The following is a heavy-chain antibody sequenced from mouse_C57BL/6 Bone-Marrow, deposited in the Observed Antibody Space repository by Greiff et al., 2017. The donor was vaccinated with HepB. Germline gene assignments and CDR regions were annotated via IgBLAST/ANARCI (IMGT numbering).Heavy chain of an antibody. CDR3: TRDDYDGEGYAMDY. CDR2: IYPGNSDT. D-gene: IGHD2-4*01. CDR1: GYTFTSYW. V-gene: IGHV1-5*01. Sequence: EVQLQQSGTVLARPGASVKMSCKTSGYTFTSYWMHWVKQRPGQGLEWIGAIYPGNSDTSYNQKFKGKAKLTAVTSASTAYMELSSLTNEDSAVYYCTRDDYDGEGYAMDYWGQGTSVTVSS. J-gene: IGHJ4*01.